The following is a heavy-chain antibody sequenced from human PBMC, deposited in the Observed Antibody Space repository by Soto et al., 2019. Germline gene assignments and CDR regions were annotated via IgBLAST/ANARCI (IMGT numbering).Heavy chain of an antibody. CDR3: AIHVDILNGLSFDL. J-gene: IGHJ2*01. Sequence: QLQLQDSGPGLVKPSDTLSLTCTVSGGAISSSSYYWGGIRQPPGKGLEWIGSSYYSGSTYYNPSLKSRVTISVDTSKNQFSLKLSSVTAADTAVYYWAIHVDILNGLSFDLWGRGTLVTVSS. CDR2: SYYSGST. CDR1: GGAISSSSYY. V-gene: IGHV4-39*01. D-gene: IGHD3-9*01.